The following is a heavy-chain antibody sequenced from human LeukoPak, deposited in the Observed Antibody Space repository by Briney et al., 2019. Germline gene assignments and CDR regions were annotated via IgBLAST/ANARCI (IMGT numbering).Heavy chain of an antibody. CDR1: GGSISSYY. CDR2: IYYSGST. V-gene: IGHV4-59*01. J-gene: IGHJ3*02. D-gene: IGHD2-2*01. Sequence: SETLSLTCTVSGGSISSYYWSWIRQPPGKGLEWIGYIYYSGSTNYNPSLKSRVTISVDTSRNQFSLKLSSVTAADTAVYYCARDRGYCSSTSCYVRRNDAFDIWGQGTMVTVSS. CDR3: ARDRGYCSSTSCYVRRNDAFDI.